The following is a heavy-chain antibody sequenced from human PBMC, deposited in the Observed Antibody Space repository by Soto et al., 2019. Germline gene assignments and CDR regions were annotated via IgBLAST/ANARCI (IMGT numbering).Heavy chain of an antibody. V-gene: IGHV4-39*01. D-gene: IGHD3-3*01. CDR3: TSDGSGSYDVWSGYQFPPPGTRAGDYYYYYYYMDV. Sequence: SETLSLTCTVSGGSISSSSYYWGWIRQPPGKGLEWIGSIYYSGSTYYNPSLKSRVTISVDTSKNQFSLKLSSVTAADTAVYYCTSDGSGSYDVWSGYQFPPPGTRAGDYYYYYYYMDVWGKGTTVTVSS. J-gene: IGHJ6*03. CDR1: GGSISSSSYY. CDR2: IYYSGST.